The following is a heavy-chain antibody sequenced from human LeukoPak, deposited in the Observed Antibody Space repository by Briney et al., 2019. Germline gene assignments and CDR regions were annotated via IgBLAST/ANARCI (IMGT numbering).Heavy chain of an antibody. V-gene: IGHV3-7*01. J-gene: IGHJ6*02. D-gene: IGHD2-15*01. CDR3: VRDGIGYCSGGSCYSGYYYYYGMDV. Sequence: GGSLRLSCAASGFTFSSYWMSWVRQAPGKGLEWVANIKQGGSEKYYVDSVKGRFTISRDNAKNSLYLQMNSLRAEDTAVYYCVRDGIGYCSGGSCYSGYYYYYGMDVWGQGTTVTVSS. CDR2: IKQGGSEK. CDR1: GFTFSSYW.